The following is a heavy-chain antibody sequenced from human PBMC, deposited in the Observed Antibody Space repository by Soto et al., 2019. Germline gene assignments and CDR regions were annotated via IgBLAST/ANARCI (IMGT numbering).Heavy chain of an antibody. D-gene: IGHD3-10*01. CDR2: IYYGGST. V-gene: IGHV4-59*01. Sequence: SETLSLTCTVAGGSISSYYWSWIRQPPGKGLEWIGYIYYGGSTNYNPSLKSRVTISVDTSKNQFSLKLSSVTAADTAVYYCARSMVRGVSDYWGQGTLVTVSS. J-gene: IGHJ4*02. CDR3: ARSMVRGVSDY. CDR1: GGSISSYY.